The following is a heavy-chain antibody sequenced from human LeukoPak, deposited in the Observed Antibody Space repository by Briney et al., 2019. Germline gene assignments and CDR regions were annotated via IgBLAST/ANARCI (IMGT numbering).Heavy chain of an antibody. CDR3: ARGIGLDLDY. J-gene: IGHJ4*02. Sequence: PGGSLRLSCAASGFTFSAYSMNWVRQAPGKGLVWVSRINSDGSSTSYADSVKGRFTISRDNAENTLYLQMNSLRAEDTAVYYCARGIGLDLDYWGQGTLVTVSS. D-gene: IGHD6-19*01. V-gene: IGHV3-74*01. CDR1: GFTFSAYS. CDR2: INSDGSST.